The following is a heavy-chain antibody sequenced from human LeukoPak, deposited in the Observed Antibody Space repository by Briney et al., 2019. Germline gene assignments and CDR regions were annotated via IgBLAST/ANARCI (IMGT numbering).Heavy chain of an antibody. V-gene: IGHV3-7*01. CDR3: AELGITMIGGV. D-gene: IGHD3-10*02. J-gene: IGHJ6*04. Sequence: GGSLRLSCAASGFTFSTYRMTWVRQAPGKGLEWVANIKQDGSEKYYVDSVKGRFTISRDNAKNSLYLQMNSLRAEDTAVYYCAELGITMIGGVWGKGTTVTISS. CDR2: IKQDGSEK. CDR1: GFTFSTYR.